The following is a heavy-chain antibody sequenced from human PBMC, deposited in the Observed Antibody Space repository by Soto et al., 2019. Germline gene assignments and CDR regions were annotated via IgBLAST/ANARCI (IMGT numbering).Heavy chain of an antibody. J-gene: IGHJ6*02. D-gene: IGHD2-21*02. V-gene: IGHV4-31*03. Sequence: PSETLSLTCTVSGGSISSGTCYWSWIRQHPGKGLEWIGYIYYNGYTYYNPSLKSRIAISVDTSKNQFSLKLSSVTAADTAVYYSARALSSGGYSRAMDVWGQGTTVTVSS. CDR2: IYYNGYT. CDR3: ARALSSGGYSRAMDV. CDR1: GGSISSGTCY.